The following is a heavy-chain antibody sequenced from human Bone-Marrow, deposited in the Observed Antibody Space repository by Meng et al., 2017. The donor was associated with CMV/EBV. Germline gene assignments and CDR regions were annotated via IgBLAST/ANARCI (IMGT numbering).Heavy chain of an antibody. CDR3: ASGCFVVVPAAAGYYYYGMDV. J-gene: IGHJ6*02. CDR1: GYTFSSYA. CDR2: INSYNGNT. Sequence: ASVKVSCKASGYTFSSYAITWVRQAPGQGLEWMGWINSYNGNTLYAQRVQGRVTITTDESTSTAYMELSSLRSEDTAVYYCASGCFVVVPAAAGYYYYGMDVWVQGTTVTVSS. D-gene: IGHD2-2*01. V-gene: IGHV1-18*01.